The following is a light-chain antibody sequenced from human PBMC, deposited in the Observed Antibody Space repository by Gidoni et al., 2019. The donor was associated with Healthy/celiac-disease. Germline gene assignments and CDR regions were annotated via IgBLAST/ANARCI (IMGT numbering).Light chain of an antibody. V-gene: IGKV1-5*03. Sequence: DLQMTQSPSTLSASVGDRVTITCRASQSISSWLAWYQQKPGKAPKLLIYKASSLESGVPSRFSGSGSGTEFTLTISSLQPDDFATYYCQQYNSLSTFGQGTKVEIK. J-gene: IGKJ1*01. CDR3: QQYNSLST. CDR2: KAS. CDR1: QSISSW.